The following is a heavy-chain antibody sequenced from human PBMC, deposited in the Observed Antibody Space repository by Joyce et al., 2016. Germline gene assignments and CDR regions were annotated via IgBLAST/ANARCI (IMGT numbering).Heavy chain of an antibody. Sequence: QVQLQQWGAGLLKPSETLSLTCAVYGVSFSGYYWSWIRQSPGRGLGWIGEINHRETTKYSPSLKGRVTISLDTPKNQFSLKLSSVTAADTAVYYCAKSAGSGWNWLYFQYWGQGSLVTVSS. CDR2: INHRETT. CDR1: GVSFSGYY. V-gene: IGHV4-34*01. J-gene: IGHJ1*01. CDR3: AKSAGSGWNWLYFQY. D-gene: IGHD6-19*01.